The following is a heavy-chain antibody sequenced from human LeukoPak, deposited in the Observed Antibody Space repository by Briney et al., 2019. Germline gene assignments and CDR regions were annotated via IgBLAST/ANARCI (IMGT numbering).Heavy chain of an antibody. Sequence: GASVKVSCKASGYTFTGYYMHWVQQAPGQGLEWMGWINPNSGGTNYAQKFQGRVTMTRDTSISTAYMELSRLRSDDTAVYYCAREHYDFWSGLDAFDIWGQGTMVTVSS. J-gene: IGHJ3*02. V-gene: IGHV1-2*02. D-gene: IGHD3-3*01. CDR3: AREHYDFWSGLDAFDI. CDR2: INPNSGGT. CDR1: GYTFTGYY.